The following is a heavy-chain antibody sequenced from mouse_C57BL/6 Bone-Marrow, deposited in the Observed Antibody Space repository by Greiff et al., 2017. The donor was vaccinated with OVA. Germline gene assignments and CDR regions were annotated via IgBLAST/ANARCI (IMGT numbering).Heavy chain of an antibody. V-gene: IGHV6-6*01. Sequence: EVQLQQSGGGLVQPGGSMKLSCAASGFTFSDAWMDWVRQSPEKGLEWVAEIRNKANNHATYYAESVKGRLTISRDDSKISVYLQLNSLRSEDTGIYYCTHLLYLRRYFDVWGTGTPVTVSS. CDR1: GFTFSDAW. J-gene: IGHJ1*03. CDR2: IRNKANNHAT. D-gene: IGHD2-12*01. CDR3: THLLYLRRYFDV.